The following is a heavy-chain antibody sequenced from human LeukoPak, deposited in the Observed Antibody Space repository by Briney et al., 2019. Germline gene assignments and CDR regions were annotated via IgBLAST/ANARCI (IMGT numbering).Heavy chain of an antibody. CDR2: IYSSGST. D-gene: IGHD2/OR15-2a*01. CDR1: GGSISSYH. V-gene: IGHV4-59*01. CDR3: ATQILLCHYY. J-gene: IGHJ4*02. Sequence: PSETLSLTCTVSGGSISSYHWSWIRQPPGKGLECIGYIYSSGSTNYNPSLKSRVTISVDTSKNQFSLKLSSVTAADTAVYYCATQILLCHYYWGQGTLVTVSS.